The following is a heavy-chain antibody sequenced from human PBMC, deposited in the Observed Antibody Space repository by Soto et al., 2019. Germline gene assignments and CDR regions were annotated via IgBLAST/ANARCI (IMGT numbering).Heavy chain of an antibody. CDR1: GFTFSSYG. Sequence: QVQLVESGGGVVQPGRSLRLSCAASGFTFSSYGMHWVRQAPGKGLEWVAVISYDGSNKYYADSVKGRFTISRDNSKNTLYLQMNSLRAEDTAVYYCAKVGYDFWSGYHYPAVDYWGQGTPVTVSS. D-gene: IGHD3-3*01. CDR2: ISYDGSNK. V-gene: IGHV3-30*18. J-gene: IGHJ4*02. CDR3: AKVGYDFWSGYHYPAVDY.